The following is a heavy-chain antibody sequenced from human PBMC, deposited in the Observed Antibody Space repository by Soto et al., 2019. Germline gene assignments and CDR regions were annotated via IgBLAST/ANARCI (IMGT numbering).Heavy chain of an antibody. CDR3: SGGVGDAF. J-gene: IGHJ4*02. D-gene: IGHD1-26*01. V-gene: IGHV3-7*04. Sequence: VHLVESGGGLVQTWGSLRLSCAIFESTVSRDWMNWVRQAPGKGLEWVAHINQDGSEKYYVDSVKGRFTISRDNAKKSLYRQMSSLRPADTTIYYGSGGVGDAFGGEGTLVTVSS. CDR1: ESTVSRDW. CDR2: INQDGSEK.